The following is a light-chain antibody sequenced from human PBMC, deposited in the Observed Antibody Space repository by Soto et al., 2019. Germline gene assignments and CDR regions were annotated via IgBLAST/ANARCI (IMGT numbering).Light chain of an antibody. CDR3: QQRSNWPPRIT. J-gene: IGKJ5*01. V-gene: IGKV3-11*01. CDR1: QSVSSY. Sequence: EFVLTQAVATLSLCPGQTATLACRASQSVSSYLAWYQQKPCKAPRLLLYDASNRATGIPARFSGSGSLKDFTLTISSLEPEHFAVYYCQQRSNWPPRITFGQGTRLEI. CDR2: DAS.